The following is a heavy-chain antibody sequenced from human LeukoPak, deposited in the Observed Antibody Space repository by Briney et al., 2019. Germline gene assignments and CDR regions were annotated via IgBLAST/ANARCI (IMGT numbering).Heavy chain of an antibody. D-gene: IGHD6-6*01. CDR2: IYYNESP. Sequence: PSQTLSLTCTVSGGSISSGGYYWTWIRQHPGGGLEWIGNIYYNESPDYNPSLKSRVSISVDTSKNQFSLKLDSVTAADTAMYYCARARYSRSSGSYYGMDVWGQGTTVTVSS. V-gene: IGHV4-31*03. CDR3: ARARYSRSSGSYYGMDV. J-gene: IGHJ6*02. CDR1: GGSISSGGYY.